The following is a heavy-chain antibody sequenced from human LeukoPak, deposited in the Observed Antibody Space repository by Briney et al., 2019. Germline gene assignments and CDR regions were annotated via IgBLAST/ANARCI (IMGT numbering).Heavy chain of an antibody. V-gene: IGHV1-69*04. J-gene: IGHJ6*03. CDR1: GGTFSSYT. CDR2: IIPILGIA. CDR3: ARDNYYDYYYMDV. Sequence: ASVKVSCKASGGTFSSYTISWVRQAPGQGLEWMGRIIPILGIANYAQKFQGRVTITADKSTSTAYMEPSSLRSEDTAVYYCARDNYYDYYYMDVWGKGTTVTVSS.